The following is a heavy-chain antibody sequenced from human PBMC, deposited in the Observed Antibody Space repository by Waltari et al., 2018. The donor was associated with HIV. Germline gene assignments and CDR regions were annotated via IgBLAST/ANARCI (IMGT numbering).Heavy chain of an antibody. Sequence: EVHLVQSGPEERKPGSTMKIPCRVSGYTFTDYYLHWVQEAPGRGLEWMGLIDPEDGETVYAEKFQDRLTITADTSADTVYMELTSLRSDDTAVYYCASLAAAVYFDAWGQGTLLTVSS. D-gene: IGHD6-13*01. CDR1: GYTFTDYY. V-gene: IGHV1-69-2*01. CDR3: ASLAAAVYFDA. CDR2: IDPEDGET. J-gene: IGHJ4*02.